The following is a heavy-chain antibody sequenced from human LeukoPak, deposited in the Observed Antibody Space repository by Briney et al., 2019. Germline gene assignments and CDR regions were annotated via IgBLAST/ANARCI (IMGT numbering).Heavy chain of an antibody. CDR2: ISSSATYI. CDR3: ATADLTGYYGGDY. Sequence: GSLRLSCAASAFTLSNYNMIWVRQAPGKGLEWVSSISSSATYIYYADSVKGRFTISRDDAKHSLFLQMNSLRAEDTAVYYCATADLTGYYGGDYWGQGTLVTVSS. D-gene: IGHD3-9*01. J-gene: IGHJ4*02. CDR1: AFTLSNYN. V-gene: IGHV3-21*01.